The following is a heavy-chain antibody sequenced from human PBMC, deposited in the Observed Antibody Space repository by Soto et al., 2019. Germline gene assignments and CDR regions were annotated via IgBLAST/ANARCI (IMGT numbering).Heavy chain of an antibody. D-gene: IGHD1-26*01. CDR1: GGSVSSDYW. V-gene: IGHV4-4*02. Sequence: QVQLQESGPGVVKPSGTLSLTCAVSGGSVSSDYWWSWVRLPPGKGLEWIGEIYPSGRTNYNPSLKRRVTISLDKSKNQLSLILTSVTAADTAVYYCARDRPSYGRNFDYWGQGTLVTVSS. CDR2: IYPSGRT. J-gene: IGHJ4*02. CDR3: ARDRPSYGRNFDY.